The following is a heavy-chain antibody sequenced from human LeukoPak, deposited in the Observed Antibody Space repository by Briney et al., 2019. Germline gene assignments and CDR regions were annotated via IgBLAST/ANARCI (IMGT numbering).Heavy chain of an antibody. Sequence: PGGSLRLSCAASGFTFSSYAMSWVRQAPGKGLEWVSAISGSGGSTYYADSVKGRFTISRDNSKNTLYLQMNSLRAENTAVYYCAKSQRQLREMDVWGQGTTVTVSS. CDR1: GFTFSSYA. J-gene: IGHJ6*02. CDR2: ISGSGGST. D-gene: IGHD5-18*01. CDR3: AKSQRQLREMDV. V-gene: IGHV3-23*01.